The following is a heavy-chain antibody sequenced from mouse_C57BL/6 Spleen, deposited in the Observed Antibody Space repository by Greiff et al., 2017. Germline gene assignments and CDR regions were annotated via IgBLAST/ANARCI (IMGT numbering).Heavy chain of an antibody. Sequence: EVKLMESGPGLVKPSQSLSLTCSVTGYSITSGYYWNWIRQFPGNKLEWMGYISYDGSNNYNPSLKNRISITRDTSKNQFFLKLNAVTTEDTATYYCARVFYDGYYYYAMDYWGQGTSVTVSS. D-gene: IGHD2-3*01. CDR2: ISYDGSN. V-gene: IGHV3-6*01. CDR1: GYSITSGYY. CDR3: ARVFYDGYYYYAMDY. J-gene: IGHJ4*01.